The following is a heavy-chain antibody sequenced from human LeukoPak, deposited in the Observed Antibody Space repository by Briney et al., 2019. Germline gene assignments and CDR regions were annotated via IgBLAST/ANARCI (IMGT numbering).Heavy chain of an antibody. CDR3: ARGPSLLLRGVRSFDS. D-gene: IGHD3-10*01. Sequence: PSETLSLTCTVSGGSISSSSYYWGWIRQPPGKGLEWIGSIFYSGSTYQKPSLKSRVTISIDTSMNQFSLKLTSVTAADTAVYYCARGPSLLLRGVRSFDSWGQGTLVTVAS. CDR2: IFYSGST. J-gene: IGHJ4*02. V-gene: IGHV4-39*07. CDR1: GGSISSSSYY.